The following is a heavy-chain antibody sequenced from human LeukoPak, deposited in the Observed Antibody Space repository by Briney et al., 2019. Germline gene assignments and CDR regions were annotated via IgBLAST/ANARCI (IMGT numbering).Heavy chain of an antibody. CDR2: IYSGGST. CDR3: ARHRDYGDYYGMDV. V-gene: IGHV3-53*04. D-gene: IGHD4-17*01. J-gene: IGHJ6*02. Sequence: PGGSLRLSCAASGFTVSSNYMSWVRQAPGKGLGWVSVIYSGGSTYYADSVKGRFTISRHNSKNTLYLQMNSLRAEDTAVYYCARHRDYGDYYGMDVWGQGTTVTVSS. CDR1: GFTVSSNY.